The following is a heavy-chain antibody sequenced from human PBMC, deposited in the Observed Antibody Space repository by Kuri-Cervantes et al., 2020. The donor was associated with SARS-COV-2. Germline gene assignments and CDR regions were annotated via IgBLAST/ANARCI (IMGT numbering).Heavy chain of an antibody. D-gene: IGHD2-15*01. V-gene: IGHV4-39*07. CDR1: GGSLTRSSYY. Sequence: SETLSFTCSVSGGSLTRSSYYWGWIRQPPGKGLEWIGSTYYSGSTHYNPSLKSRVTMSVDTSKNQFSLKLSSVTAADTAVYYCARRRSCSGVNCLVYSDWFDPWGQGTLVTVSS. CDR3: ARRRSCSGVNCLVYSDWFDP. CDR2: TYYSGST. J-gene: IGHJ5*02.